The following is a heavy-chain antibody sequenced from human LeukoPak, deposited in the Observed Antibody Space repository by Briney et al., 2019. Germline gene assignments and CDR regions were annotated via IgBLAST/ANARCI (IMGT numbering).Heavy chain of an antibody. CDR1: GFTFSNAW. CDR3: TTLTIFGVVITPNDY. D-gene: IGHD3-3*01. J-gene: IGHJ4*01. CDR2: IKSKTDGGTT. Sequence: GGSLRLSCAASGFTFSNAWMSWVRQAPGKGLEWVGRIKSKTDGGTTDYAAPVKGRFTISRDDSKNTLYLQMNSLKTEVTAVHYCTTLTIFGVVITPNDYWGHGTLVTVSS. V-gene: IGHV3-15*01.